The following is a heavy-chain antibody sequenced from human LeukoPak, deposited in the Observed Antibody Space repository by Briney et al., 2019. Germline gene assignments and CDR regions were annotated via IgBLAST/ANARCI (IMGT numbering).Heavy chain of an antibody. CDR3: ARAYSGSYYAESLDY. CDR1: GFTFSSYW. V-gene: IGHV3-74*01. Sequence: PGGSLRLSCAASGFTFSSYWMHWVRQAPGKGLVWVSRINSDGSSTSYADSVKGRFTISRDNAKNTLYLQMNSLRAEDTAVYYCARAYSGSYYAESLDYWGQGTLVTVSS. D-gene: IGHD1-26*01. CDR2: INSDGSST. J-gene: IGHJ4*02.